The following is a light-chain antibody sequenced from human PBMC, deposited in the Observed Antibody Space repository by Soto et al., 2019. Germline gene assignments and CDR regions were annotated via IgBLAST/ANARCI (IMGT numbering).Light chain of an antibody. Sequence: EIVLTQSPTTLSLSPGERATLSCRASQNIGNYLTWFQQKPGQAPRLLIYDASNRATGVTARFSGSGSGTDFTLTISSLEPEDFAVYYCQRRSAWPLTFGGGTKVEIK. CDR3: QRRSAWPLT. CDR2: DAS. V-gene: IGKV3-11*01. CDR1: QNIGNY. J-gene: IGKJ4*01.